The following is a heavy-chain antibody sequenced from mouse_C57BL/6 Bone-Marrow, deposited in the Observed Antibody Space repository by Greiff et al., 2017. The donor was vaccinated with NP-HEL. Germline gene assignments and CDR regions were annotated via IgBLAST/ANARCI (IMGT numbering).Heavy chain of an antibody. CDR2: ISSGSSTI. CDR1: GFTFSDYG. D-gene: IGHD1-1*01. J-gene: IGHJ3*01. CDR3: ATPIATVVAKGFAY. Sequence: EVKLVESGGGLVKPGGSLKLSCAASGFTFSDYGMHWVRQAPEKGLEWVAYISSGSSTIYYADTVKGRFTISRDNAKNTLFLQMTSLRSEDTAMYNCATPIATVVAKGFAYWGQGTLVTVSA. V-gene: IGHV5-17*01.